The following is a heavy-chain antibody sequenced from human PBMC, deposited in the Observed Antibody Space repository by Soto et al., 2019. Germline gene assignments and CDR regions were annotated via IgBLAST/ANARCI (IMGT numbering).Heavy chain of an antibody. V-gene: IGHV1-58*02. CDR1: GFTFTSSA. D-gene: IGHD3-10*01. Sequence: QMQLVQSGPEVKKPGTSVKVSCKASGFTFTSSAMQWVRQARGQRLEWIGWIVVGSGNTNYAQKFQERGTITRDMSTSTAYMELSSLRSEDTAVYYCAADRRLWFGANYYYYYMDVWGKGTTVTVSS. CDR3: AADRRLWFGANYYYYYMDV. J-gene: IGHJ6*03. CDR2: IVVGSGNT.